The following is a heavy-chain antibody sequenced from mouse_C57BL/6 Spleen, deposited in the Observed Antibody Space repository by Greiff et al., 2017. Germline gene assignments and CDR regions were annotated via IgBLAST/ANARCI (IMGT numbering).Heavy chain of an antibody. Sequence: EVQLVESGGGLVQPGGSLKLSCAASGFTFSDYYMYWVRQTPEKRLEWVAYISNGGGSTYYPDTVKGRFTISRDNAKNTLYLQMRRLKSEDTAMYYCARLGLPVAMDYWGQGTSVTVSS. V-gene: IGHV5-12*01. D-gene: IGHD2-2*01. J-gene: IGHJ4*01. CDR3: ARLGLPVAMDY. CDR1: GFTFSDYY. CDR2: ISNGGGST.